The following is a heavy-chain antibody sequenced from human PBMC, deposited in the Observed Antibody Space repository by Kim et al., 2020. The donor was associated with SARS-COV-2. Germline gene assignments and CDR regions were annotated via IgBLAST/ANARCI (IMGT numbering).Heavy chain of an antibody. D-gene: IGHD3-3*01. Sequence: GESLKISCKGSGYSFTSYWIGWVRQMPGKGLEWMGIIYPGDSDTRYSPSFQGQVTISADKSISTAYLQWSSLKASDTAMYYCAGAFTGYDFWSGNERGYYYYGMDVWGQGTTVTVSS. CDR1: GYSFTSYW. CDR2: IYPGDSDT. CDR3: AGAFTGYDFWSGNERGYYYYGMDV. J-gene: IGHJ6*02. V-gene: IGHV5-51*01.